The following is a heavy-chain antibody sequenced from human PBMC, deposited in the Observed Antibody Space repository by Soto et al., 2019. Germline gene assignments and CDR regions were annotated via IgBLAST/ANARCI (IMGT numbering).Heavy chain of an antibody. J-gene: IGHJ4*02. CDR1: GFTFSSYG. Sequence: QVQLVESGGGVVQPGRSLRLSCAASGFTFSSYGMHWVRQAPGKGLEWVAVISYDGSNKYYADSVKGRFTISRDNSKNTLYLQMNSLRAEDTAVYYCAKDRRDGEKPHFDYWGQGTLVTVSS. CDR3: AKDRRDGEKPHFDY. CDR2: ISYDGSNK. V-gene: IGHV3-30*18.